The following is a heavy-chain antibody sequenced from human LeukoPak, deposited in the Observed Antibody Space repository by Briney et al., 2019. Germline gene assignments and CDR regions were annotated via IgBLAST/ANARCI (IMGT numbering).Heavy chain of an antibody. J-gene: IGHJ6*02. D-gene: IGHD6-19*01. V-gene: IGHV4-39*01. CDR2: TYYSGST. CDR3: ARVVVVAATRYFGMDV. Sequence: PSETLSLTCTVSGGSISSSSYYWGWIRQPPGRGLEWIGSTYYSGSTYHNPSLKSRVTISVDTSKNQFSLKLSSVTAADTAVYYCARVVVVAATRYFGMDVWGQGTTVTVSS. CDR1: GGSISSSSYY.